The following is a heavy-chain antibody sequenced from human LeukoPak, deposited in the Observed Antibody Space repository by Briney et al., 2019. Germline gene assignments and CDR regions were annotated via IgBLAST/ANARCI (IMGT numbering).Heavy chain of an antibody. CDR3: AKPTGYSSGWYGGNDAFDI. CDR1: GFTFSSYA. J-gene: IGHJ3*02. V-gene: IGHV3-23*01. D-gene: IGHD6-19*01. CDR2: ISGSGGST. Sequence: PGGSLRLSCAASGFTFSSYAMSWVRQAPGKGLEWVSAISGSGGSTYYADSVKGRFTISRDNSKNTLYLQMNSLRAEDTAVYYCAKPTGYSSGWYGGNDAFDIWGQGTMVTVSS.